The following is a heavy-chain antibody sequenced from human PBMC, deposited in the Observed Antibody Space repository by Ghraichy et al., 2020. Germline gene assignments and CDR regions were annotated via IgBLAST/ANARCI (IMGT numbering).Heavy chain of an antibody. V-gene: IGHV4-34*01. CDR1: GGSFSGYY. CDR2: INHSGST. CDR3: ARVEGYYDFWSGYYNSTYYCYGMDV. Sequence: SETLSLTCAVYGGSFSGYYWSWIRQPPGKGLEWIGEINHSGSTNYNPSLKSRVTISVDTSKNQFSLKLSSVTAADTAVYYCARVEGYYDFWSGYYNSTYYCYGMDVWGQGTTVTVSS. J-gene: IGHJ6*02. D-gene: IGHD3-3*01.